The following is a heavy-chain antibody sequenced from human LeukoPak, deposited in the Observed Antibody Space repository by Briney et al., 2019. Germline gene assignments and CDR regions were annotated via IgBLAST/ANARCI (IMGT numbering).Heavy chain of an antibody. CDR2: IYYSGST. J-gene: IGHJ1*01. D-gene: IGHD6-13*01. CDR3: ARDTPYSSSWYGYFQH. CDR1: GGSISSGDYY. Sequence: SETLSFTCTVSGGSISSGDYYWSWIRQPPGKGLEWIGYIYYSGSTYYNPSLKSRVTISVDTSKNQFSLKLSSVTAADTAVYYCARDTPYSSSWYGYFQHWSQGTLVTVSS. V-gene: IGHV4-30-4*01.